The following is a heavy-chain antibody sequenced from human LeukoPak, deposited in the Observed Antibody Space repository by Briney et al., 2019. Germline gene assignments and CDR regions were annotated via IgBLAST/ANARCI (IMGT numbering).Heavy chain of an antibody. CDR3: AKDVASNFGSGPSFDY. V-gene: IGHV3-23*01. J-gene: IGHJ4*02. CDR2: IGGSGGSA. D-gene: IGHD3-10*01. CDR1: GFNFGNDV. Sequence: GGSLRLSCAAAGFNFGNDVMTWVRQAPGKGLEGVAGIGGSGGSAYYADSVNGRFTISIDNSKNTIYLVINSLRAADTAIYYCAKDVASNFGSGPSFDYWGQGTLVSVSS.